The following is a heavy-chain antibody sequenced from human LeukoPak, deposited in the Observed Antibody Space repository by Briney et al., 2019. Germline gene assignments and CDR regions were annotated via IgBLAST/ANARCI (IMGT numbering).Heavy chain of an antibody. Sequence: PGGSLRLSCAASGFTFSSYSMNWVRQAPGKGLEWVSSISSSSYIYYADSVKGRFTISRDNAKNSLYLQMNSLRAEDTAVYYCARDLSGSYSGVVPNWFDPWGQGTLVTVSS. J-gene: IGHJ5*02. CDR3: ARDLSGSYSGVVPNWFDP. CDR1: GFTFSSYS. CDR2: ISSSSYI. V-gene: IGHV3-21*01. D-gene: IGHD1-26*01.